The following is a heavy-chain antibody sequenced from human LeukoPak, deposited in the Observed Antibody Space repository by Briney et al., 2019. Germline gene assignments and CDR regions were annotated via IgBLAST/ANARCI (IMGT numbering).Heavy chain of an antibody. CDR1: GFTFSSYA. V-gene: IGHV3-23*01. J-gene: IGHJ4*02. CDR2: ISGNGGST. CDR3: AKDYGDNPFDY. Sequence: GGSLRLSCAASGFTFSSYAMSWVRQAPGKGLEWVSAISGNGGSTYYADSVKGRFTISRDNSKNTVYLQMNNLRAEDTAVYYCAKDYGDNPFDYWGQGTLVTVSS. D-gene: IGHD4-23*01.